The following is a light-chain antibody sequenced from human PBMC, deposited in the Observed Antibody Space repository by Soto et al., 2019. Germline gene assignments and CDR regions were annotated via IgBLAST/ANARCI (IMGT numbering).Light chain of an antibody. CDR1: QGIKDD. Sequence: AIQMTQSPSSLSASVGDRVTITCRASQGIKDDLNWYQQKPGKAPKLLIYAASSSQTGVPPRFSGSGSGTDFILTISSLQPEDFATYYCQQDHSYPFTFGGGTKVEIK. CDR2: AAS. V-gene: IGKV1-6*02. J-gene: IGKJ4*01. CDR3: QQDHSYPFT.